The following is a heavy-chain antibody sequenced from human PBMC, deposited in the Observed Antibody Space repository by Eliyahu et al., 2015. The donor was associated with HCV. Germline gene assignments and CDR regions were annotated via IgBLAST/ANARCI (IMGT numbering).Heavy chain of an antibody. V-gene: IGHV3-48*02. Sequence: EVQLVESGGGLVQPGGSLRLSCAASGFTFSSYSMNWVRQAPGKGLEWVSYISSSSSTIYYADSVKGRFTISRDNAKNSLYLQMNSLRDEDTAVYYCASQSLLRELLRAPDYWGQGTLVTVSS. J-gene: IGHJ4*02. CDR3: ASQSLLRELLRAPDY. D-gene: IGHD1-26*01. CDR2: ISSSSSTI. CDR1: GFTFSSYS.